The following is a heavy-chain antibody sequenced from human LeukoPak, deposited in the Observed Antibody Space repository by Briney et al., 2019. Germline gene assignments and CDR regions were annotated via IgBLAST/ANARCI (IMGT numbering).Heavy chain of an antibody. Sequence: PGGSLRLSCAASGLTFINFGMTWVRQAPGKGLEWVSSISTSSSYIYYADSVKGRFTISRDNAKNSLYLQMTSLRAEDTAVYYCVRSRGGGWELLGGGDYWGQGTLVTVSS. J-gene: IGHJ4*02. V-gene: IGHV3-21*01. CDR1: GLTFINFG. CDR2: ISTSSSYI. CDR3: VRSRGGGWELLGGGDY. D-gene: IGHD1-26*01.